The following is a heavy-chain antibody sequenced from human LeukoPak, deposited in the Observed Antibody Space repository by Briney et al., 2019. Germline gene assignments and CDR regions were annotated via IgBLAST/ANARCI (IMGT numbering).Heavy chain of an antibody. CDR2: INHSGST. Sequence: PSQTLSLTCTVSGGSISSGDYYWSWIRQPPGKGLEWIGEINHSGSTNYNPSLKSRVTISVDTSKNQFSLKLSSVTAADTAVYYCARVRRYNWNYVLSYYFDYWGQGTLVTVSS. CDR3: ARVRRYNWNYVLSYYFDY. V-gene: IGHV4-30-4*08. D-gene: IGHD1-7*01. CDR1: GGSISSGDYY. J-gene: IGHJ4*02.